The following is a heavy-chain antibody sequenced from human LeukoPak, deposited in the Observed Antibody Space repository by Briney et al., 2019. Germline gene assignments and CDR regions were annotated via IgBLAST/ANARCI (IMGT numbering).Heavy chain of an antibody. CDR2: ISYDGSNK. J-gene: IGHJ4*02. CDR1: GFTFSSCA. D-gene: IGHD6-13*01. Sequence: GMSLRLSCAASGFTFSSCAMHWVRQAPGKGLEWVAVISYDGSNKYYADSVKGRFTISRDNSKNTLYLQMNSLRAEDTAVYYCARAGAVIAAAVDYWGQGTLVTVSS. CDR3: ARAGAVIAAAVDY. V-gene: IGHV3-30*04.